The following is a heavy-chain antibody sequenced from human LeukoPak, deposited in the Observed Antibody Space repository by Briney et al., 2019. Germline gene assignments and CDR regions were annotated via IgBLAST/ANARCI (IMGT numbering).Heavy chain of an antibody. D-gene: IGHD6-13*01. CDR2: ISGSGGST. CDR1: GFTFSSYG. Sequence: PGGSLRLSCAASGFTFSSYGMSWVRQAPGKGLEWVSAISGSGGSTYYADSVKGRFTISRDNSKNTLYLQMNSLRAEDTAVYYCAKAIAAAGTLDWFDPWGQGTLVTVSS. V-gene: IGHV3-23*01. CDR3: AKAIAAAGTLDWFDP. J-gene: IGHJ5*02.